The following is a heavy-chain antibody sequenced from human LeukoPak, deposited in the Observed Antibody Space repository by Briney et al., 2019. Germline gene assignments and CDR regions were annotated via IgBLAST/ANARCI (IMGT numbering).Heavy chain of an antibody. CDR1: GFTFSSYA. CDR2: INHSGST. D-gene: IGHD3-22*01. J-gene: IGHJ5*02. V-gene: IGHV4-34*01. Sequence: GSLRLSCAASGFTFSSYAMSWVRQAPGKGLEWIGEINHSGSTNYNPSLKSRVTISVDTSKNQFSLKLSSVTAADTAVYYCARKRDSSGYYYHWGQGTLVTVSS. CDR3: ARKRDSSGYYYH.